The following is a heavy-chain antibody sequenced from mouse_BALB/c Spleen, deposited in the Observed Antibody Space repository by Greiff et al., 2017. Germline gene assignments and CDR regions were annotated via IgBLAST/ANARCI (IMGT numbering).Heavy chain of an antibody. CDR3: ARGGRYFDY. J-gene: IGHJ2*01. CDR1: GYTFTSYY. V-gene: IGHV1S56*01. CDR2: IYPGDGST. Sequence: QVHVKQSGPELVKPGASVKMSCKASGYTFTSYYIHWVKQRPGQGLEWIGWIYPGDGSTKYNEKFKGKTTLTADKSSSTAYMLLSSLTSEDSAIYFCARGGRYFDYWGQGTTLTVSS.